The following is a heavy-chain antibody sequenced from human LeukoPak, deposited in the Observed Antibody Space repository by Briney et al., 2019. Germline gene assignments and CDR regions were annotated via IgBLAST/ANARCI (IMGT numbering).Heavy chain of an antibody. D-gene: IGHD3-22*01. J-gene: IGHJ3*02. V-gene: IGHV4-34*01. CDR2: INHSGST. CDR1: GGSFSGYY. Sequence: SETLSLTCAVYGGSFSGYYWSWIRQPPGKGLEWIGEINHSGSTNYNPSLKSRVTISVDTSKNQFSLKLSSVTAADTAVYYCARVVLPPYYYDSSGYWNIWGQGTMVTVSS. CDR3: ARVVLPPYYYDSSGYWNI.